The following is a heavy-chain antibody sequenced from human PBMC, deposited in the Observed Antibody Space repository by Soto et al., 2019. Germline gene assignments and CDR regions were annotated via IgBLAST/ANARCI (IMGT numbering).Heavy chain of an antibody. Sequence: QVQLVESGGDVVQPGRSLRLSCAASEFTFSSHGMHWVRQAPGKGLEWVGVIWADGSNERYADSVKGRFTISRDNSKNTLFLQMSSLRAEDTAVYYCARERSFGKNHYYKDVWGTGTTVTVSS. CDR3: ARERSFGKNHYYKDV. D-gene: IGHD1-26*01. V-gene: IGHV3-33*01. J-gene: IGHJ6*03. CDR1: EFTFSSHG. CDR2: IWADGSNE.